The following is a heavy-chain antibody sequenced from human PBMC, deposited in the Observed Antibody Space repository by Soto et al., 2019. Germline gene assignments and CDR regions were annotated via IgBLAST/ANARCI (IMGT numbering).Heavy chain of an antibody. Sequence: QLQLQESGPGLVKPSETLSLTCTVSGCSISSSSFHWGWIRQPPGKVLEWIGSIYYSGSTYYSPSLKSRVTISGDTSKNQFSLKLSSVTAADTAVYYCARRERAAGTDWWFDPWGQGTLVTVSS. J-gene: IGHJ5*02. CDR1: GCSISSSSFH. V-gene: IGHV4-39*01. CDR3: ARRERAAGTDWWFDP. D-gene: IGHD6-13*01. CDR2: IYYSGST.